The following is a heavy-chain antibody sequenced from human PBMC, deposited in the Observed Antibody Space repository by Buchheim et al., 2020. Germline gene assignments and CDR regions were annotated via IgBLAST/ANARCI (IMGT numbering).Heavy chain of an antibody. J-gene: IGHJ4*02. Sequence: QVQLVQSGAEVKKPGASVKVSCKASGYTFTSYDINWVRQATGQGLEWMGWMNPNSGNTGYAQKFQGRVTMARNTSISTAYMELSSLRSEDTAVYYCARAPLLRFLEWLPPYYFDYWGQGTL. CDR3: ARAPLLRFLEWLPPYYFDY. CDR2: MNPNSGNT. V-gene: IGHV1-8*01. D-gene: IGHD3-3*01. CDR1: GYTFTSYD.